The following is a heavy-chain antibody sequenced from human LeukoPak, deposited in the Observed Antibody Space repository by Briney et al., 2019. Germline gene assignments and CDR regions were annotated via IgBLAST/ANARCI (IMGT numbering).Heavy chain of an antibody. CDR3: ARNGWYSLNY. CDR1: GDSISSGSW. CDR2: IYHSGST. V-gene: IGHV4-4*02. Sequence: SETLSLTCAVSGDSISSGSWWSWVRPSPGKGLEWIGEIYHSGSTSYNPSLKSRVTISVDKSKNQFSLKLNSVTAADTAVYFCARNGWYSLNYWGQGTLVTVSS. J-gene: IGHJ4*02. D-gene: IGHD6-19*01.